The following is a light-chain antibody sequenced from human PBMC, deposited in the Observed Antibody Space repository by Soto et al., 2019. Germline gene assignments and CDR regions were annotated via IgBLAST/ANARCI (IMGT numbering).Light chain of an antibody. V-gene: IGKV3-20*01. CDR2: GAS. CDR3: QQYGGSPAYT. J-gene: IGKJ2*01. Sequence: EIVLTQSPGTLSLSPGERATLSCRASQSVSSSSLAWYQQRPGQAPRLLIYGASSRATGIPDRLSGSGSGTDFTLTVSRLESEDFAVYYCQQYGGSPAYTFGQGTKLEIK. CDR1: QSVSSSS.